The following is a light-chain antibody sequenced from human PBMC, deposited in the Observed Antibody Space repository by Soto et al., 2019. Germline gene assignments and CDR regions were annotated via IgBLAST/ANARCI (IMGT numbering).Light chain of an antibody. CDR3: QQRSSWLT. V-gene: IGKV3-11*01. CDR1: QSVSTY. CDR2: DAS. J-gene: IGKJ4*01. Sequence: EIVLTQSPATLSLSPGERAALSCRASQSVSTYLAWYQQKPGQAPRLLIYDASIRATGVPARFSGSGSGTDFTLTISTLEPEDFAVYYCQQRSSWLTFGGGTKLEIK.